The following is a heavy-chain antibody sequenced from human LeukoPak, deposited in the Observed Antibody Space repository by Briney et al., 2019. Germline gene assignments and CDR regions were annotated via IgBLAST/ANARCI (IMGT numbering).Heavy chain of an antibody. CDR1: GGSISSYC. CDR2: IYYSGST. Sequence: PSETLSLTCTVSGGSISSYCWSWIRQPPGKGLEWIGYIYYSGSTNYNPSLKSRVTISVDTSKNQFSLKLSSVTAADTAVYYCASINYDILTGYPGFFDYWGQGTLVTVSS. J-gene: IGHJ4*02. D-gene: IGHD3-9*01. CDR3: ASINYDILTGYPGFFDY. V-gene: IGHV4-59*01.